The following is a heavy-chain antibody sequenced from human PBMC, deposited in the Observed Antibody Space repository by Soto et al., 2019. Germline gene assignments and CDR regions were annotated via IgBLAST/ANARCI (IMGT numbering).Heavy chain of an antibody. V-gene: IGHV1-46*01. J-gene: IGHJ4*02. CDR2: INPSGGST. CDR3: ARVGTFGPFDY. Sequence: ASVKVSCKASGYTFTTYYIHWVRQAPGQGLEWMGIINPSGGSTTYAQKFQGRVTLTRDTSTNTVNMELSSLTSEDTAVYYCARVGTFGPFDYWGQGTLVTVSS. D-gene: IGHD3-16*01. CDR1: GYTFTTYY.